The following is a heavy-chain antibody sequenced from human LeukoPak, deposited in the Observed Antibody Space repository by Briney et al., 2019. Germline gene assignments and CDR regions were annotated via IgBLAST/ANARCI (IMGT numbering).Heavy chain of an antibody. CDR2: IKSDGGET. V-gene: IGHV3-7*01. D-gene: IGHD3-22*01. CDR3: ARDRALYDSRGYYYTEDDY. J-gene: IGHJ4*02. Sequence: GGSLRLSCTASGFIFSSYWMSWVRQVPGKGLEWVANIKSDGGETYYVDSVRGRFTISRDNARNSLYLQMNSLRAEDTAVYYCARDRALYDSRGYYYTEDDYWGQGTLVTVSS. CDR1: GFIFSSYW.